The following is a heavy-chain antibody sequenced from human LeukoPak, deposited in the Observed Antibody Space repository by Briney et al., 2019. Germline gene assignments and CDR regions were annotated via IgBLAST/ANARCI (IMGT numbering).Heavy chain of an antibody. Sequence: SETLSLTCAVYGGSFSGYYWSWIRQPPGKGLEWIGEINHSGSTNYNPSLKSRVTISVDTSKNQFSLKLSSVTAADTAVYYCARGARSYYGSGSYYSWFDPWGQGTLVTVSS. CDR1: GGSFSGYY. CDR2: INHSGST. D-gene: IGHD3-10*01. CDR3: ARGARSYYGSGSYYSWFDP. V-gene: IGHV4-34*01. J-gene: IGHJ5*02.